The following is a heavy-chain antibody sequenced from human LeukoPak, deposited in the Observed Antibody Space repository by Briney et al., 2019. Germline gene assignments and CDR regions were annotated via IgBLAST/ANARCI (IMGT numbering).Heavy chain of an antibody. J-gene: IGHJ4*02. Sequence: SETLSLTCTVSGGSISSYYWSWIRQPPGKGLEWIGCIYYSGSTNYNPSLKSRVTISVDTSKNQFSLKLSSVTAADTAVYYCASSGYSYGYFDYWGQGTLVTVSS. CDR3: ASSGYSYGYFDY. CDR1: GGSISSYY. V-gene: IGHV4-59*01. D-gene: IGHD5-18*01. CDR2: IYYSGST.